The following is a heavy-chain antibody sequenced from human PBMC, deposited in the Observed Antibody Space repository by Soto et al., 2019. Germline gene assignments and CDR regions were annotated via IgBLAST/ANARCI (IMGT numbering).Heavy chain of an antibody. J-gene: IGHJ4*02. CDR3: IPTISGSLGY. D-gene: IGHD1-20*01. CDR1: KLTFSSYA. CDR2: ITGSGGST. Sequence: PGGSLGLSCAVSKLTFSSYAMSWVRQAPGKGLEWVSGITGSGGSTYYAGSVKGRFTISRDNSKNTLYLQMNSLRAEDTAIYYCIPTISGSLGYWGQGTLVTVSS. V-gene: IGHV3-23*01.